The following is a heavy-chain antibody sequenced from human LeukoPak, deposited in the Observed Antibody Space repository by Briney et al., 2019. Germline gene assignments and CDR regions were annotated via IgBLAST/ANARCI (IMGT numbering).Heavy chain of an antibody. CDR2: INPNSGGT. CDR1: GYTFTGYY. J-gene: IGHJ4*02. CDR3: AVGDVDTAMVTGY. V-gene: IGHV1-2*02. D-gene: IGHD5-18*01. Sequence: ASVKVSCKASGYTFTGYYMHWVRQAPGRGLEWMGWINPNSGGTNYAQKFQGRVTMTRDTSISTAYMELSRLRSDDTAVYYCAVGDVDTAMVTGYWGQGTLVTVSS.